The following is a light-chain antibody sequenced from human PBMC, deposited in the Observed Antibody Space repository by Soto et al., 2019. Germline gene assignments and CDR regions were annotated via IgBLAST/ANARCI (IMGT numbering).Light chain of an antibody. J-gene: IGKJ2*01. V-gene: IGKV3-15*01. CDR1: QSVSSY. CDR2: GAS. Sequence: EIVMXQSPXTLSVSPGGRATLSCRASQSVSSYLAWYQQRPGQPPRLLIYGASTRATGIPARFSGSGSGTEFSLTISSLQSEDFAVYYCQQYNTWPPKYTFGQGTKLEIK. CDR3: QQYNTWPPKYT.